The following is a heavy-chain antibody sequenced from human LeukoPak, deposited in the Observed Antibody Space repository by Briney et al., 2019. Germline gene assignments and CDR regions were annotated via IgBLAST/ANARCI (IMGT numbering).Heavy chain of an antibody. D-gene: IGHD2/OR15-2a*01. J-gene: IGHJ4*02. CDR1: GGSSSSSSYY. Sequence: SETLSLTCSVSGGSSSSSSYYWGWIRQPPGKGPEWTVSLCYAGWSTYYNPSFKSRVTISVDTSTNQFSLKLTSVTAADAAIYYCAYSSHYYFDWGQGTLVTVSS. CDR3: AYSSHYYFD. CDR2: LCYAGWST. V-gene: IGHV4-39*01.